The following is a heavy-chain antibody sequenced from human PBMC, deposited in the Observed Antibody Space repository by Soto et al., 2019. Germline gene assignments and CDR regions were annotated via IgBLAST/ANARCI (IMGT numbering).Heavy chain of an antibody. CDR3: ARRKEGWFDP. CDR1: GGSISSNSYY. CDR2: IYYSGST. Sequence: QLQLQESGPGLVKPSETLSLTCTVYGGSISSNSYYWGWISQPQGKGLEWIGTIYYSGSTYYTPNLRSRVTISVDTSNNKFSLKLSSVTAADAAVYYCARRKEGWFDPWGQGTLVTVSS. V-gene: IGHV4-39*01. J-gene: IGHJ5*02.